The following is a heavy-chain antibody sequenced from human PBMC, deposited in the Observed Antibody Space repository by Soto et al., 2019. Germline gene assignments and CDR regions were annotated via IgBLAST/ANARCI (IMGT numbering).Heavy chain of an antibody. D-gene: IGHD4-17*01. CDR3: ARTTAVPNTLRSRYFFDY. J-gene: IGHJ4*02. V-gene: IGHV4-61*01. Sequence: SSEALSVTCSVSRGAVSGKPLYWSWSWQPPVMVLVWIGVVYYSGTTNYNPSLKSRVTISVDLSKNRFSLRLSSVTTADTALYYCARTTAVPNTLRSRYFFDYWGQGTLVTVS. CDR1: RGAVSGKPLY. CDR2: VYYSGTT.